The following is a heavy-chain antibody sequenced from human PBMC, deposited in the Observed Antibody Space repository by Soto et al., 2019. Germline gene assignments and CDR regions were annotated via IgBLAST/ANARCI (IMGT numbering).Heavy chain of an antibody. CDR3: AKRAVVGAARYFDY. D-gene: IGHD2-15*01. V-gene: IGHV3-23*01. CDR1: GVTFSVYA. CDR2: IGTSGSNS. J-gene: IGHJ4*02. Sequence: PGGSLRLSCAASGVTFSVYAMSWVRQAPGKGLEWVSTIGTSGSNSYYPDSVKGRFTISRDNSKNTLYLQMNSLRAEDTAVYYCAKRAVVGAARYFDYWGLGTLVTVSS.